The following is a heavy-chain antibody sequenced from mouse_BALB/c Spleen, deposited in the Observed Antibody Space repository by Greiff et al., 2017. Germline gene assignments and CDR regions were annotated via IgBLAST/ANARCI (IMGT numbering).Heavy chain of an antibody. CDR2: IYPGSGNT. J-gene: IGHJ4*01. CDR3: ARAGYGNYGYAMDY. CDR1: GYTFTDYY. Sequence: VQRVESGPELVKPGASVKISCKASGYTFTDYYINWVKQKPGQGLEWIGWIYPGSGNTKYNEKFKGKATLTVDTSSSTAYMQLSSLTSEDTAVYFCARAGYGNYGYAMDYWGQGTSVTVSS. V-gene: IGHV1-84*02. D-gene: IGHD2-10*02.